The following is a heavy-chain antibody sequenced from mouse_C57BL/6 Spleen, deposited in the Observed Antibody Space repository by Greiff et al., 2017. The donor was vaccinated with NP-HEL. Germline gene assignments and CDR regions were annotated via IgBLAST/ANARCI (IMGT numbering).Heavy chain of an antibody. Sequence: QVQLKESGAELVKPGASVKISCKASGYAFSSYWMNWVKQRPGKGLEWIGQIYPGDGDTNYNGKFKGKATLTADKSSSTAYMQLSSLTSEDSAVYFCARNWDVSDWFAYWGQGTLVTVSA. V-gene: IGHV1-80*01. CDR2: IYPGDGDT. CDR3: ARNWDVSDWFAY. CDR1: GYAFSSYW. D-gene: IGHD4-1*01. J-gene: IGHJ3*01.